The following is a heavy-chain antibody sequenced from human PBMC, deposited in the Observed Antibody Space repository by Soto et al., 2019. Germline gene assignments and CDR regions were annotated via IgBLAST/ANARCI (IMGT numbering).Heavy chain of an antibody. Sequence: QVQLVQSGAEVKKPGSSVKVSCKASGGTFNNYAISWVRQAPGQGLEWMGGIIPISGIAKYAQKFQGRVTITADESTSTAYMELTSLRSEDTAVYYCARDREYRYGSVVYYYGMDVWGQGTTVTVSS. J-gene: IGHJ6*02. CDR3: ARDREYRYGSVVYYYGMDV. CDR1: GGTFNNYA. V-gene: IGHV1-69*12. CDR2: IIPISGIA. D-gene: IGHD5-18*01.